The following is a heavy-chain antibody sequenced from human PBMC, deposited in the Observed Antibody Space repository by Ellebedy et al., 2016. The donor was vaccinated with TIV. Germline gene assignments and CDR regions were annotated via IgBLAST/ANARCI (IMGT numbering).Heavy chain of an antibody. J-gene: IGHJ6*02. V-gene: IGHV3-33*08. Sequence: GESLKISCAASGFTFNNYAMHWVRQAPGKGLEWVAVWYDGSNKYYADSVKGRVTISRDNYKNTLYLQMNSLRAEDTAVYYCARDYCSSTSCFVYYYYGMDVWGQGTTVTVSS. D-gene: IGHD2-2*01. CDR2: WYDGSNK. CDR1: GFTFNNYA. CDR3: ARDYCSSTSCFVYYYYGMDV.